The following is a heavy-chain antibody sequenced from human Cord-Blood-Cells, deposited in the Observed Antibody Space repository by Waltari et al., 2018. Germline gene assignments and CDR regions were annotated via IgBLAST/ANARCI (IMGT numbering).Heavy chain of an antibody. CDR2: ISGRGGSP. D-gene: IGHD1-26*01. Sequence: EVQLLESGGGLVQPGGSLRLSCAASGFTFSSYAMSWVRQAQGKGLGWGSDISGRGGSPYYADSVKGRFTISRDNSKNTLYLQRNSLRAEDTAVYYCAKARLPGGWRYYYLGQGTLVTVSS. J-gene: IGHJ4*02. CDR3: AKARLPGGWRYYY. CDR1: GFTFSSYA. V-gene: IGHV3-23*01.